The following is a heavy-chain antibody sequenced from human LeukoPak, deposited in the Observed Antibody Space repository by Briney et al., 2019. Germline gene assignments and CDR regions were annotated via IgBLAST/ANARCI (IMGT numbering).Heavy chain of an antibody. V-gene: IGHV4-39*07. Sequence: PSETLSLTCTVSGGSISSSSYYWGWIRQPPGKGLEWIGSIYHSGSTYYNPSLKSRVTISVDTSKNQFSLKLSSVTAADTAVYYCARGAEQPILFFMTTPFDYWGQGTLVTVSS. CDR1: GGSISSSSYY. D-gene: IGHD3/OR15-3a*01. CDR3: ARGAEQPILFFMTTPFDY. J-gene: IGHJ4*02. CDR2: IYHSGST.